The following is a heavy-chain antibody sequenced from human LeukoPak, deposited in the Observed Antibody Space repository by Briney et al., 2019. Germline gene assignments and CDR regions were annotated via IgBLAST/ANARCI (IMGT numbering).Heavy chain of an antibody. CDR1: GYTFTGYY. CDR3: ARIGEEVTSFDY. V-gene: IGHV1-2*02. Sequence: ASVKVSCKASGYTFTGYYMHWVRQAPGQGLEWMGWINPNSGGTNYAQKFQGRVTMTRDTSISTAYMELNRLRSDDTAVYYCARIGEEVTSFDYWGQGTLVTVSS. CDR2: INPNSGGT. D-gene: IGHD4-17*01. J-gene: IGHJ4*02.